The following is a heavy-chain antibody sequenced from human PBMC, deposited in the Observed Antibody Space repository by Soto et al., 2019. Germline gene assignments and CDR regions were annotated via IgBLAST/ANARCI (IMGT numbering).Heavy chain of an antibody. J-gene: IGHJ6*02. V-gene: IGHV1-69*13. CDR1: GGTFSSYA. Sequence: GASVKVSCKASGGTFSSYAISWVRQAPGQGLEWMGGIIPIFGTANYAQKFQGRVTITADESTSTAYMELSSLRSEDTAVYYCARVEYSSSSGYYYYYGMDVRGQGTTVTVSS. D-gene: IGHD6-6*01. CDR3: ARVEYSSSSGYYYYYGMDV. CDR2: IIPIFGTA.